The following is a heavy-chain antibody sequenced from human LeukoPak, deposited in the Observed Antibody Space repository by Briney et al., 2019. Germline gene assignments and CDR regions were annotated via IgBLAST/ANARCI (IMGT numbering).Heavy chain of an antibody. J-gene: IGHJ5*02. V-gene: IGHV4-61*02. CDR2: IYTSGST. D-gene: IGHD3-16*01. Sequence: PSETLSLTCTVSGGSISSDSYYWSWIRQPAGKGLEWIGRIYTSGSTNYNPSLKSRVTISVDTSKNQFSLKLSSVTAADTAVYYCARGFVLGSPSEWFDPWGQGTLVTVSS. CDR3: ARGFVLGSPSEWFDP. CDR1: GGSISSDSYY.